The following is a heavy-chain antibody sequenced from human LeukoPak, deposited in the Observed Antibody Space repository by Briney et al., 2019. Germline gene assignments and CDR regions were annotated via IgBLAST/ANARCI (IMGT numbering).Heavy chain of an antibody. J-gene: IGHJ4*02. CDR2: IAHDGTNK. CDR1: GFTFSTYA. V-gene: IGHV3-30-3*01. Sequence: PGGSLRLSCAASGFTFSTYAMHWVRQAPDKGLEWVAVIAHDGTNKYYADSVKGRFTISRDNSKNTLYLQMNSLRTEDTAVYYCARHRGRVIVTPYFDYWGQGTLVTVSS. CDR3: ARHRGRVIVTPYFDY. D-gene: IGHD3-16*02.